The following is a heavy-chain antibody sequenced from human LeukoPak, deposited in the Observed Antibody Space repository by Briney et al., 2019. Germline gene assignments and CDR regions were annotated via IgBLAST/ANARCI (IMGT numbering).Heavy chain of an antibody. V-gene: IGHV3-9*03. D-gene: IGHD3-16*02. CDR1: GFTFDDYA. J-gene: IGHJ4*02. Sequence: PGRALRLSCAASGFTFDDYAMHWVRQAPGKGLEWVSGISWNSGSIDYADSVKGRFTISRDNAKNSLYLQMNSLRAEDMALYYCAKGITFGGVIVPMAFDYWGQGTLVTVSS. CDR3: AKGITFGGVIVPMAFDY. CDR2: ISWNSGSI.